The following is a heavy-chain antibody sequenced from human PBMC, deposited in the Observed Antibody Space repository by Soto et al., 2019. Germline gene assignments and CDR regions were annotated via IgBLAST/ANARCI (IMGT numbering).Heavy chain of an antibody. D-gene: IGHD2-21*02. CDR2: IYTDGGT. CDR1: GFTVSSNS. Sequence: EVDLVETGGGLIQPGGSLRLSCAASGFTVSSNSMSWVRQAPGKGLEWVSLIYTDGGTYYGDSVKGRFTISRDTSKNSLYLQMNSLRAEDTAVYYCARIDCGGNCYSRSWYFDIWGRGTLVTVSS. V-gene: IGHV3-53*02. CDR3: ARIDCGGNCYSRSWYFDI. J-gene: IGHJ2*01.